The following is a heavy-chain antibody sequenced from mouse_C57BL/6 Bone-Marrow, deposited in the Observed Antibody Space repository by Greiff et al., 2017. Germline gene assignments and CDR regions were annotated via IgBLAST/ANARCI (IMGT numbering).Heavy chain of an antibody. CDR1: GYSFTGYY. CDR2: LNPSTGGT. Sequence: EVKLMESGPELVKPGASVKISCKASGYSFTGYYMNWVKQSPEKSLEWIGELNPSTGGTTYNQKFKAKATLTVDKSSSTAYMQLKSLTSEDSAVYYCARDNFDDWGQGTTLTVSS. J-gene: IGHJ2*01. CDR3: ARDNFDD. V-gene: IGHV1-42*01.